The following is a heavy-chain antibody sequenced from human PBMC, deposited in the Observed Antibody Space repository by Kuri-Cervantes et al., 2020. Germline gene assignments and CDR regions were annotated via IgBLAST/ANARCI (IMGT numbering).Heavy chain of an antibody. CDR2: IWYDGSNK. V-gene: IGHV3-33*08. CDR3: ARDRLRLVSDDAFDI. J-gene: IGHJ3*02. CDR1: GFTFSDYY. Sequence: GESLKISCAASGFTFSDYYMSWIRQAPGKGLEWVAVIWYDGSNKYYADSVKGRFTISRDNSKNTLYLQMNSLRAEDTAVYYCARDRLRLVSDDAFDIWGQGTMVTVSS. D-gene: IGHD6-19*01.